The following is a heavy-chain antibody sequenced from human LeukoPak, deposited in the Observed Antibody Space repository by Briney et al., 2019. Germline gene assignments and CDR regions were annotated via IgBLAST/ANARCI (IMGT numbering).Heavy chain of an antibody. CDR3: ARDGVRYYYDSSGYQN. CDR1: GGTFSSYA. V-gene: IGHV1-69*04. J-gene: IGHJ4*02. CDR2: IIPILGIA. Sequence: ASVKVSCKASGGTFSSYAISWVRQAPGQGLEWMGRIIPILGIANYAQKFQGRVTITADKSTSTAYMELSSLRSEDTAVYYCARDGVRYYYDSSGYQNWGQGTLVTVSS. D-gene: IGHD3-22*01.